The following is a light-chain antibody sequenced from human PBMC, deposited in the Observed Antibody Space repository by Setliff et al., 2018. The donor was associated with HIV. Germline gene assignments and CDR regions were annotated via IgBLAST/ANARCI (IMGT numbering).Light chain of an antibody. J-gene: IGLJ1*01. CDR3: NSYTSTTFYV. CDR1: SNDVGSYNY. CDR2: DVT. V-gene: IGLV2-14*03. Sequence: LTQPASVSGAPGQSITISCTGASNDVGSYNYVSWYQQHPGKAPKLMIYDVTNRPSGVSDRFSGSKSGNAASLTISGLQAEDEADYYCNSYTSTTFYVFGSGTKVTVL.